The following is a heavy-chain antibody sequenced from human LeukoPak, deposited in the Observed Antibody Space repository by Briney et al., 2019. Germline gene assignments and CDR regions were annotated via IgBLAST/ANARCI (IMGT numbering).Heavy chain of an antibody. CDR3: ARFGSVVVPTQGWFDP. D-gene: IGHD2-2*01. CDR2: ISAYNGNT. J-gene: IGHJ5*02. Sequence: ASVKVSCKASGYTFTSYGISWVRQAPGQGLEWMGWISAYNGNTNYAQKLQGRVTMTTDTSTSTAYMELRNLRSDDTAVYYCARFGSVVVPTQGWFDPWGQGTLVTVSS. CDR1: GYTFTSYG. V-gene: IGHV1-18*04.